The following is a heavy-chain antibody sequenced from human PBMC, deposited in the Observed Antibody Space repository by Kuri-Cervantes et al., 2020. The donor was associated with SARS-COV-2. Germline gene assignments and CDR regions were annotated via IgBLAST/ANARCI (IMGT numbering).Heavy chain of an antibody. CDR1: GYTFTSYG. CDR2: IIPIFGTA. J-gene: IGHJ4*02. CDR3: ARDCKDSSSSSTFDY. V-gene: IGHV1-69*13. D-gene: IGHD6-6*01. Sequence: SVKVSCKASGYTFTSYGISWVRQAPGQGLEWMGRIIPIFGTANYAQKFQGRVTITADESTSTAYMELSSLRPEDTAVYYCARDCKDSSSSSTFDYWGQGTLVTVSS.